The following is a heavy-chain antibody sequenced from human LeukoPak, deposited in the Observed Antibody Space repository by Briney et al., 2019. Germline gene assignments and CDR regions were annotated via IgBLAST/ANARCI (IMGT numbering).Heavy chain of an antibody. CDR1: GFTFTGDS. D-gene: IGHD3-3*01. J-gene: IGHJ4*02. Sequence: GGSLRLSCATSGFTFTGDSMTWFRIAPGTGMDWDSIVGVRDDRTYYANYVVGRFAISRDTTKNILYLQMNSLRAEDTAVEYCAKDPNPRYDWWSGYKWGQGTLVTVSS. CDR3: AKDPNPRYDWWSGYK. V-gene: IGHV3-23*01. CDR2: VGVRDDRT.